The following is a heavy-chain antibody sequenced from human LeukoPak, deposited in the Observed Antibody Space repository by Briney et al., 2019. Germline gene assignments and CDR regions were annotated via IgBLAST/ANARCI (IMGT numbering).Heavy chain of an antibody. V-gene: IGHV3-7*01. CDR1: GFTFSSSW. Sequence: GGSLRLSCSASGFTFSSSWMNWVRQAPGKGLEWVANINQDGSKQNYVDSVKGRFTVSRDNAQNSLYLQMHSLRAEDTAVYYCARDPDILLGVNFDYWGQGALVIVSS. D-gene: IGHD2-21*01. J-gene: IGHJ4*02. CDR3: ARDPDILLGVNFDY. CDR2: INQDGSKQ.